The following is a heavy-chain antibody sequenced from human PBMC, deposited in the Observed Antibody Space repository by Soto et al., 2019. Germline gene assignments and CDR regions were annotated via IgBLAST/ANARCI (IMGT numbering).Heavy chain of an antibody. CDR1: GFTFTSSA. CDR2: IVVGSGNT. V-gene: IGHV1-58*02. J-gene: IGHJ6*03. D-gene: IGHD3-3*01. CDR3: AASYYDFWRNPATLGYMDV. Sequence: SVKVSCKASGFTFTSSAMQWVRQARGQRLDWIGWIVVGSGNTNYAQKFQERVTITRDMSTSTAYMELSSLRSEDTAVYYCAASYYDFWRNPATLGYMDVWGKGTTVTVSS.